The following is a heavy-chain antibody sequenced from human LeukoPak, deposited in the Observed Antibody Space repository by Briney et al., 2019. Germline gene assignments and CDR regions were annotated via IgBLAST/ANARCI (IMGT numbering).Heavy chain of an antibody. D-gene: IGHD2-15*01. V-gene: IGHV3-30*04. CDR1: GFTFSSYE. CDR2: ISYDGSNK. Sequence: PGGSLRLSCAASGFTFSSYEMNWGRQAPGKGLEWVAVISYDGSNKYYADSVNGRFTISRDNSKNTLYLQMNSLRAEDTAVYYCARGGGCGGGSCYRLISFDYWGQGTLVTVSS. CDR3: ARGGGCGGGSCYRLISFDY. J-gene: IGHJ4*02.